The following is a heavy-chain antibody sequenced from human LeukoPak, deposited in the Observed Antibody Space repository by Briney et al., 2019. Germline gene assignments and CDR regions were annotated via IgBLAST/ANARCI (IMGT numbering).Heavy chain of an antibody. J-gene: IGHJ4*02. CDR1: GFTFSSYE. D-gene: IGHD4-17*01. CDR2: ISSSGSTI. Sequence: GGSLRLSCAASGFTFSSYEMNWVRQAPGKGLEWVSYISSSGSTIYYADSVKGRFTISRDNAKNSLYLQMNSLRAEDTAVYYCATPPTVTRNYWGQGILVTVSS. CDR3: ATPPTVTRNY. V-gene: IGHV3-48*03.